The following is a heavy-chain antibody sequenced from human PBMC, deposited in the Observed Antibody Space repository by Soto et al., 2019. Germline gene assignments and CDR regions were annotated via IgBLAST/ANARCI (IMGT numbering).Heavy chain of an antibody. CDR1: GGSFSGYY. J-gene: IGHJ1*01. V-gene: IGHV4-34*01. CDR3: ARAKEYQLFFRAFEYFQH. Sequence: PSETLSLTCAVYGGSFSGYYWSWIRQPPGKGLEWIGEINHSGSTNYNPSLKSRVTISVDTSKNQFSLKLSSVTAADTAVYYCARAKEYQLFFRAFEYFQHWGQGTLVTVSS. CDR2: INHSGST. D-gene: IGHD2-2*01.